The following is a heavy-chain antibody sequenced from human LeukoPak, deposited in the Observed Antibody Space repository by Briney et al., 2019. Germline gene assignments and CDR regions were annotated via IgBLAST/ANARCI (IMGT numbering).Heavy chain of an antibody. Sequence: GGSLRLSCAASGFTFSSYGMHWVRQAPGKGLEWVAVISYDGSNKYYADSVKGRFTISRDNSKNTLYLQMNSLRAEDTAVYYCAKGGNYDSSGPLDYWGQGTLVTVSS. J-gene: IGHJ4*02. CDR3: AKGGNYDSSGPLDY. CDR2: ISYDGSNK. D-gene: IGHD3-22*01. V-gene: IGHV3-30*18. CDR1: GFTFSSYG.